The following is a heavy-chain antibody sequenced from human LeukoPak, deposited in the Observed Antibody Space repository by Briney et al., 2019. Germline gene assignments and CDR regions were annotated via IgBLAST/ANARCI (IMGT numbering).Heavy chain of an antibody. CDR3: AKLCGIYFIYYVDS. J-gene: IGHJ4*02. CDR1: GFTFSSYG. D-gene: IGHD1-26*01. Sequence: GGSLRLSCAASGFTFSSYGMSWVRQAPGKGLEWVSTISGSAYNTYYADSVKGRFTISRDNSANTLYLQMNSLRAEDTALYYCAKLCGIYFIYYVDSWGQGTLVTVSS. CDR2: ISGSAYNT. V-gene: IGHV3-23*01.